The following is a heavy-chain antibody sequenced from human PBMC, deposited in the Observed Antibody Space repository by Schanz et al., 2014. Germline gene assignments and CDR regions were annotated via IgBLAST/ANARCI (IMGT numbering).Heavy chain of an antibody. Sequence: LQLQESGSGLMKPSQTLSLTCAVSGGSISSGGYSWNWIRQSPGKGLEWIGYIYYSGNTYYNPSLKSRVTISVDRSKNQFSLRLDSVTAADTAVYHCALREKPYGPFASWGQGALVTVSS. J-gene: IGHJ4*02. D-gene: IGHD3-10*01. CDR1: GGSISSGGYS. CDR2: IYYSGNT. CDR3: ALREKPYGPFAS. V-gene: IGHV4-30-2*06.